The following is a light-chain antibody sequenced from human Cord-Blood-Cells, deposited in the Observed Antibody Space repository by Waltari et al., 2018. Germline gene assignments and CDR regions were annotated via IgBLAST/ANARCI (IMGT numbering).Light chain of an antibody. J-gene: IGKJ4*01. CDR1: QGISSY. Sequence: DIQLTQSPSFLSASVGDRAPLTCRASQGISSYLAWYPQKPGKAPKLLISAASTLQSWVPLRFIGSGSWTEFALTISSLQPEDFATDYCQQLNSYPLTFGGGTKVVIK. V-gene: IGKV1-9*01. CDR2: AAS. CDR3: QQLNSYPLT.